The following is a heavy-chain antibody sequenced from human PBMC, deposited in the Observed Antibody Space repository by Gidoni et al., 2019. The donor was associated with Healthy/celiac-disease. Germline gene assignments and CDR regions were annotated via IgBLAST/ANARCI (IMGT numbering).Heavy chain of an antibody. V-gene: IGHV3-49*04. J-gene: IGHJ6*02. D-gene: IGHD1-1*01. CDR3: TSGFNWFDYGMDV. CDR2: IRSKAYGGTT. Sequence: EVQLVESGGGLVQPGRSLRLSCTASGFTFGAYAMSWVRQAPGKGLEWVGFIRSKAYGGTTEYAASVKGRFTISRDDSKSIAYLQMNSLKTEDTAVYYCTSGFNWFDYGMDVWGQGTTVTVSS. CDR1: GFTFGAYA.